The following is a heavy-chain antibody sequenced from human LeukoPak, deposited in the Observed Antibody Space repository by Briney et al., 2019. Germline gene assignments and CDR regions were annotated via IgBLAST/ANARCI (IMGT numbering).Heavy chain of an antibody. CDR2: INTNTGNP. Sequence: ASVKVSCKASGGTFSSYAISWVRQAPGQGLEWMGWINTNTGNPTYAQGFTGRFVFSLDTSVSTAYLQISSLKAEDTAVYYCARADYYGSGSYYWYYFDYWGQGTLVTVSS. CDR1: GGTFSSYA. J-gene: IGHJ4*02. CDR3: ARADYYGSGSYYWYYFDY. D-gene: IGHD3-10*01. V-gene: IGHV7-4-1*02.